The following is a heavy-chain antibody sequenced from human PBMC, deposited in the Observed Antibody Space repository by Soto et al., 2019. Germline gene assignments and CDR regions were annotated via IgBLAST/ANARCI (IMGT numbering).Heavy chain of an antibody. CDR2: ISAYNGNT. J-gene: IGHJ5*02. CDR1: GYTFTSYG. V-gene: IGHV1-18*01. D-gene: IGHD2-15*01. Sequence: DSVKVSWKACGYTFTSYGISWVRQAHGQGQEWMGWISAYNGNTNYAQKLQGRVTMTTDTSTSTAYMELRSLRYDDTAGYYCDRAGSRGFDPWSQGTFVTVSS. CDR3: DRAGSRGFDP.